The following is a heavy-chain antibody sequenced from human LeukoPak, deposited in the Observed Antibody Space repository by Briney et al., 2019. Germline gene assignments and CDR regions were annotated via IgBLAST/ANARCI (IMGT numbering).Heavy chain of an antibody. J-gene: IGHJ4*02. CDR2: IY. D-gene: IGHD5-12*01. CDR1: GYSFTNSW. V-gene: IGHV5-51*01. Sequence: GESLKISFKGSGYSFTNSWIGWVRQMPGKGLEWMGIIYSPSFQGQVTISTDNSITTAYLQWSSLKASDTAMYYCARHGYGYYFDYWGQGTLVTVSS. CDR3: ARHGYGYYFDY.